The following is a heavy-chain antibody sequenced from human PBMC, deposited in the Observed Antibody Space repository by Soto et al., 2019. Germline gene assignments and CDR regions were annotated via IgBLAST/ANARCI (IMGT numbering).Heavy chain of an antibody. J-gene: IGHJ5*02. V-gene: IGHV1-69*12. D-gene: IGHD2-15*01. Sequence: QVQLVQSGAEVKKPGSSVKVSCKASGGTFSSYAISWVRQAPGQGLEWMGGIIPIFGTANYAQKFQGRVTITADESTSTAYMELSSLRSEDTAVYYWARGGDIPRTWRNWFDPWGQGTLVTVSS. CDR3: ARGGDIPRTWRNWFDP. CDR2: IIPIFGTA. CDR1: GGTFSSYA.